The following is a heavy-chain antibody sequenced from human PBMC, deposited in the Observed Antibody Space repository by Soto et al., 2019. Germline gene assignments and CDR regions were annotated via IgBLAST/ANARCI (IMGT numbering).Heavy chain of an antibody. D-gene: IGHD3-22*01. CDR3: ARNDDSSGYYSSYYYGMDV. CDR2: INAGNGNT. CDR1: GYTFTSYA. V-gene: IGHV1-3*01. Sequence: ASVTVSCTASGYTFTSYAMHWVRQAPGQRLEWMGWINAGNGNTKYLQKFQGRVTITRDTSASTAYMELSSLRSEDTAVYYCARNDDSSGYYSSYYYGMDVWGQGTTVTVSS. J-gene: IGHJ6*02.